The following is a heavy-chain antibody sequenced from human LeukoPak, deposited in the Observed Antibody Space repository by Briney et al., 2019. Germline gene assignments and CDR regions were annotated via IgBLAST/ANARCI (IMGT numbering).Heavy chain of an antibody. CDR1: GGTFSSYA. Sequence: GASVKVSCKASGGTFSSYAISWVRQAPGQGLEWMGGIIPIFGTANYAQKFQGRVTITADESTSTAYMELSSLRSEDTAVYYCARDLGYYYDSSAPDDWFDPWGQGTLVTVSS. CDR3: ARDLGYYYDSSAPDDWFDP. D-gene: IGHD3-22*01. CDR2: IIPIFGTA. J-gene: IGHJ5*02. V-gene: IGHV1-69*13.